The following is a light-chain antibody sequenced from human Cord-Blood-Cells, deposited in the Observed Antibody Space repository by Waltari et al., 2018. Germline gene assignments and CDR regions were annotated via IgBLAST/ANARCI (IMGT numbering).Light chain of an antibody. J-gene: IGKJ1*01. Sequence: ELVLTQSPGTLSLSPGERATLSCRASQSVSSSYVAWYQQKPGQAPRLLIYGASSRATGIPDRFSGSGSGTDFTLTISRLEPEDFAVYYCQQYGSSRWTFGQGTKVEIK. CDR3: QQYGSSRWT. CDR2: GAS. V-gene: IGKV3-20*01. CDR1: QSVSSSY.